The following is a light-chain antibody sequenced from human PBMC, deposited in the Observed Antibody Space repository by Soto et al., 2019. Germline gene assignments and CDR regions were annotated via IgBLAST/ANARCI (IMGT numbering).Light chain of an antibody. CDR2: LGS. V-gene: IGKV2-28*01. Sequence: DIVMTQSPLSLPVTPGEPASISCRSSQSLLHSNGYNYLDWYLQKPGQSPQLLIYLGSNRASGVPDRVSGSGSGTDFTLKISRVEAEDVGVYYCMQALQTPPDTCGQGTKLEIK. CDR3: MQALQTPPDT. CDR1: QSLLHSNGYNY. J-gene: IGKJ2*01.